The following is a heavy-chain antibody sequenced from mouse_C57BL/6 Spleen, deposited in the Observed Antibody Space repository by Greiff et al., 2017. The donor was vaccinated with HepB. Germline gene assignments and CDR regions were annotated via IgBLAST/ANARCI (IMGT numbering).Heavy chain of an antibody. CDR3: ARSSNWDLFDY. V-gene: IGHV1-26*01. J-gene: IGHJ2*01. Sequence: EVQLQQSGPELVKPGASVKISCKASGYTFTDYYMNWVKQSHGKSLEWIGDINPNNGGTSYNEKFKSKATLTVDKSSSTAYMQLSSLTSEDSAVYYCARSSNWDLFDYWGQGTTLTVSS. D-gene: IGHD4-1*01. CDR1: GYTFTDYY. CDR2: INPNNGGT.